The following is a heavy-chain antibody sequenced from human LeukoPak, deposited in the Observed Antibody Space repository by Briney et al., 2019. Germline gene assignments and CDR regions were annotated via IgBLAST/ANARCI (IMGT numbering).Heavy chain of an antibody. CDR1: GASIRNYNNY. CDR3: VRHHKYCSSTSCYKVGDPTDAFAI. CDR2: AFYTGST. J-gene: IGHJ3*02. Sequence: SETLSLTCIVPGASIRNYNNYWGWIRQPPGKGLEWIGSAFYTGSTYYNPSLQSRITVSVDTSKNQFSLKLTSVTAADTAVYYCVRHHKYCSSTSCYKVGDPTDAFAIWGLGTMVIVSS. D-gene: IGHD2-2*01. V-gene: IGHV4-39*01.